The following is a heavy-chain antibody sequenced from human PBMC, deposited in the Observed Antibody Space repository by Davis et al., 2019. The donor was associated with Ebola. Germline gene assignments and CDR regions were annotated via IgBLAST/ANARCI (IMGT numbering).Heavy chain of an antibody. J-gene: IGHJ6*03. D-gene: IGHD3-3*01. Sequence: SETLSLTCTVSGGSVSSGSYYWSWIRQPPGKGLECIGYIYYSGSTNYNPSLKSRVTISVDTSKNQFSLKLSSVTAADTAVYYCARANYDFWSDYNVYYMDVWGKGTTVTVSS. CDR1: GGSVSSGSYY. CDR2: IYYSGST. CDR3: ARANYDFWSDYNVYYMDV. V-gene: IGHV4-61*01.